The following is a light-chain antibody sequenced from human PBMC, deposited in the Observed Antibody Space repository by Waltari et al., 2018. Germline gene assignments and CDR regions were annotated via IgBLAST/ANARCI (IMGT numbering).Light chain of an antibody. CDR1: QSVNSY. CDR3: QHSSNGPWT. V-gene: IGKV3-11*01. Sequence: EIVLTPSPATLSLSPGERATLSCRASQSVNSYLAWYQQKPGQDPRLLIYDASHRATGIPARFSGSGAGADVALTISSLEAGDSAVYYWQHSSNGPWTFGQWTKEEIK. CDR2: DAS. J-gene: IGKJ1*01.